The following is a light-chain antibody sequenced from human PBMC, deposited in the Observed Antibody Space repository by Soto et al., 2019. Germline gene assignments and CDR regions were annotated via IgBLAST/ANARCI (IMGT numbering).Light chain of an antibody. V-gene: IGKV3-15*01. CDR1: QTISND. J-gene: IGKJ4*01. CDR3: QQNNKWPPVT. CDR2: GAS. Sequence: EVVMTQSPATVSVSPGEGVTLSCRASQTISNDLAWYQQKPGQAPRLLIYGASTRAAGGPARFRGVGYGTEVALTISSLQSEDFAFYYCQQNNKWPPVTFGGGTKVEIK.